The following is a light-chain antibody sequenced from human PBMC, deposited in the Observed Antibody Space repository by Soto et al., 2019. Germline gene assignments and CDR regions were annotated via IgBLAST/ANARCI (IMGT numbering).Light chain of an antibody. CDR3: QQYGSSPRALT. Sequence: ELVLTQSPGILSLSPGERATLSCRASQSVSSSYLAWYQQKPGQAPRLLIYGASSRATGIPDRFSGSGSGTDFTLTISRLEPEDFAVYYCQQYGSSPRALTFGGGTKVDIK. V-gene: IGKV3-20*01. CDR2: GAS. CDR1: QSVSSSY. J-gene: IGKJ4*01.